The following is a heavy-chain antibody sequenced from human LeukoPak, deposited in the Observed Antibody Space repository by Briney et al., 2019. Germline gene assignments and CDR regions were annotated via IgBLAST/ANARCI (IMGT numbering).Heavy chain of an antibody. CDR3: ALQTNYYDSSGYFDY. D-gene: IGHD3-22*01. CDR2: IYYSGST. J-gene: IGHJ4*02. Sequence: SETLSLTCTVSGGSISSSSYYWGWIRQPPGKGLEWIGSIYYSGSTYYNPSLKSRVTISVDTSKNQFSLKLSSVTAADTAVYYCALQTNYYDSSGYFDYWGQGTLVTVSS. CDR1: GGSISSSSYY. V-gene: IGHV4-39*07.